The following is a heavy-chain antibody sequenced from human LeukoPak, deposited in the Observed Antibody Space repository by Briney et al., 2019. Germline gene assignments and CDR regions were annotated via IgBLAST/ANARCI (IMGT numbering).Heavy chain of an antibody. CDR1: GFTFSDAW. V-gene: IGHV3-15*01. Sequence: PGGSLRLTCAASGFTFSDAWMSWVRQAPGKGLEWVGRIKSKTDGGTTDYASPVKGRFTISRDDSKNTLYLQMNSLKTEDTAVYYCTVDIVVVPAVIHWYNWFDPWGQGTLATVSS. J-gene: IGHJ5*02. D-gene: IGHD2-2*01. CDR2: IKSKTDGGTT. CDR3: TVDIVVVPAVIHWYNWFDP.